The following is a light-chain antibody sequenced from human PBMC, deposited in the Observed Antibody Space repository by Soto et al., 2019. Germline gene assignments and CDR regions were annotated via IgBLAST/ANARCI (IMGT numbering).Light chain of an antibody. CDR1: SSDVGGYSY. Sequence: QSALAQPRSVSGSPGQSVAISCTGTSSDVGGYSYVSWYQQHPGKAPKLMIYDVSKRPSGVPDRFSGSKPGNTASLTISGLQAEDEADYYCCSYAGSFTLNVFGTGTKVTVL. CDR3: CSYAGSFTLNV. CDR2: DVS. V-gene: IGLV2-11*01. J-gene: IGLJ1*01.